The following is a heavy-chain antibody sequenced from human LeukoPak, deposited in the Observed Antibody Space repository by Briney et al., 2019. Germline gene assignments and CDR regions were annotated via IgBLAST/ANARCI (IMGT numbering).Heavy chain of an antibody. CDR1: GLTLRLFS. V-gene: IGHV3-21*01. CDR3: ASPRMIRGTITTPFDY. CDR2: ISSSGGHT. J-gene: IGHJ4*02. Sequence: KAGGSLRLSCAASGLTLRLFSMNWVRQAPGKWLEWVSSISSSGGHTFYSDSVKGRFTISRDNAKNSLYLQMNSLRAEDTAIYYCASPRMIRGTITTPFDYWGQGILVTVSS. D-gene: IGHD3-10*01.